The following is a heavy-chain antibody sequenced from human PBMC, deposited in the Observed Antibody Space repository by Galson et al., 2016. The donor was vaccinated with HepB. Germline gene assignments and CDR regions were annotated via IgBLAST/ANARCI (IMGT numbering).Heavy chain of an antibody. Sequence: SVKVSCKASGYTFINYDINWVRQAPGQGLEWMGWMNPKSGNTGFAVKFQGRVTMSRNTSIMTAYMEVRSLRSEDTAVYYCARAVGWLPAFDSWVQGTLVAFSS. V-gene: IGHV1-8*01. CDR1: GYTFINYD. J-gene: IGHJ4*02. D-gene: IGHD1-26*01. CDR2: MNPKSGNT. CDR3: ARAVGWLPAFDS.